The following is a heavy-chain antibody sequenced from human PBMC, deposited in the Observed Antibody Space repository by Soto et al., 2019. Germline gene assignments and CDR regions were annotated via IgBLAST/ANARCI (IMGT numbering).Heavy chain of an antibody. J-gene: IGHJ5*02. CDR3: ARHHGPTTSDKWFDP. Sequence: QVHLVQSGVEVKTPGASVKVSCQASGYTFFTYDISWVRQAPGQGHEWMGWISTYSGDTKYAQKFQGRVTMTTDTSTTTAYLELWSLRSDDTAVYYCARHHGPTTSDKWFDPWGQGTLVTVSS. CDR1: GYTFFTYD. CDR2: ISTYSGDT. V-gene: IGHV1-18*01. D-gene: IGHD5-12*01.